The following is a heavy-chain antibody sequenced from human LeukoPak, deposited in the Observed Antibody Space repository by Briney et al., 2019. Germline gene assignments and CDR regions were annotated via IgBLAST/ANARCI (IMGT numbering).Heavy chain of an antibody. CDR1: GFTFSSYS. Sequence: GGSLRLSCAASGFTFSSYSMNWVRQAPGKGLDWVSSISSSSSYIYYADSVKGRFTISRDNAKNSLYLQMNSLRAEDTAVYYCARATCSGGSCYTDYWGQGTLVTVSS. V-gene: IGHV3-21*01. CDR3: ARATCSGGSCYTDY. D-gene: IGHD2-15*01. J-gene: IGHJ4*02. CDR2: ISSSSSYI.